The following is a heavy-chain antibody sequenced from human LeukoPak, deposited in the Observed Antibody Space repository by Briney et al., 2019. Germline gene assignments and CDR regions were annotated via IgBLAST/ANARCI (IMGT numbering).Heavy chain of an antibody. D-gene: IGHD2-2*01. CDR1: GGSFSGYY. Sequence: SETLSLTCAVYGGSFSGYYWSWIRQPPGKGLEWIGEINHSGSTNYNPSLKSRVTISVDTSKNQFSLKLSSVTAADTAVYYCARVRRRYCSSTSCYAYFDYWAREPWSPSPQ. CDR2: INHSGST. V-gene: IGHV4-34*01. J-gene: IGHJ4*02. CDR3: ARVRRRYCSSTSCYAYFDY.